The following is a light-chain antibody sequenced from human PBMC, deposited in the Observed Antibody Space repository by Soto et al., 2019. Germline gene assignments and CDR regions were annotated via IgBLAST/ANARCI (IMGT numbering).Light chain of an antibody. Sequence: QSVLTQPASVSGSPGQSITISCTGTSSDVGTYNYVSWYQQHPGKAPKLIIFDVSNRPSGVSDRFSGSKSGNTASLTISGLQADDEGYYYCSSYTSRSTLYVFGTGTKV. CDR3: SSYTSRSTLYV. CDR2: DVS. J-gene: IGLJ1*01. CDR1: SSDVGTYNY. V-gene: IGLV2-14*03.